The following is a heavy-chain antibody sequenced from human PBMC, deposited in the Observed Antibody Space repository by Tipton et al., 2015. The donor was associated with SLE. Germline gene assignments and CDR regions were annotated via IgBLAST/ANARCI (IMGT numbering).Heavy chain of an antibody. CDR3: AKGGDAFDI. CDR2: IWYDGSNK. V-gene: IGHV3-33*06. J-gene: IGHJ3*02. CDR1: GFTFSSYG. Sequence: SLRLSCAASGFTFSSYGMHWVRQAPGKGLEWVAVIWYDGSNKYYADSVKGRFTISRDNSKNTLYLQMNSLRAEDTAVYYCAKGGDAFDIWGQGTMVTVSS.